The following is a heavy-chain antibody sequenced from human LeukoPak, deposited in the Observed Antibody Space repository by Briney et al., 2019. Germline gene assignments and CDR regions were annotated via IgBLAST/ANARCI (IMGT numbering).Heavy chain of an antibody. CDR3: ARVGSCSGGSCYALNWFDP. Sequence: SETLSLTCAVSGYSISSGYYWGWIRQPPGKGLEWIGSIYHSGSTCYNPSLKSRVTISVDTSKNQLSLKLSSVTAADTAVYYCARVGSCSGGSCYALNWFDPWGQGTLVTVSS. CDR1: GYSISSGYY. J-gene: IGHJ5*02. CDR2: IYHSGST. V-gene: IGHV4-38-2*01. D-gene: IGHD2-15*01.